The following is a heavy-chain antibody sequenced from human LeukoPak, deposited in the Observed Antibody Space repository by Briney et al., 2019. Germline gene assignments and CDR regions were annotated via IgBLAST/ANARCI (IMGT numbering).Heavy chain of an antibody. Sequence: GGSLRLSCAASGFTFSSYAMHWVRQAPGKGLEWVAVISYDGSNKYYADSVKGRFTISRDNSKNTLYLQMNSLRAEDTAVYYCARGHYDSSGYYDNDAFDIWGQGTMVTVSS. CDR1: GFTFSSYA. J-gene: IGHJ3*02. D-gene: IGHD3-22*01. CDR2: ISYDGSNK. V-gene: IGHV3-30-3*01. CDR3: ARGHYDSSGYYDNDAFDI.